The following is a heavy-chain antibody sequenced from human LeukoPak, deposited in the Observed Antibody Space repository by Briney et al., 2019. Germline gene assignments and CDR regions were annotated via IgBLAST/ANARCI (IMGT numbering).Heavy chain of an antibody. CDR3: AKSDYYDESGHPSSFEY. CDR1: GFPFSSYA. V-gene: IGHV3-23*01. D-gene: IGHD3-16*01. Sequence: GGSLRLSCAASGFPFSSYAMSWVRQPPGKGLEWVSGVSCSGDTTYYADSVKGRFTISRDNSKNTLYLQMDSLRADDAAVYYCAKSDYYDESGHPSSFEYWGQGTLVTVSS. CDR2: VSCSGDTT. J-gene: IGHJ4*02.